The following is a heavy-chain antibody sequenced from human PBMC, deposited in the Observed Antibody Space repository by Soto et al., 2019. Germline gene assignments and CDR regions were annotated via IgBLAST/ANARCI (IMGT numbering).Heavy chain of an antibody. J-gene: IGHJ4*02. CDR3: ARGYYDSSGL. CDR2: INPNSGGT. Sequence: ASVKVSCKASGYTFTSYGISWVRQAPGQELGWMGRINPNSGGTNYAQKFQGRVTMTRDTSTSTVYMELSSLRSEDTAVYYCARGYYDSSGLWGQGTLVTVSS. D-gene: IGHD3-22*01. V-gene: IGHV1-18*01. CDR1: GYTFTSYG.